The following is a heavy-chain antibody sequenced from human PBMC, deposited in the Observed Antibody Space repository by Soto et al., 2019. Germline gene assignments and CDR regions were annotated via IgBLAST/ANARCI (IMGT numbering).Heavy chain of an antibody. V-gene: IGHV3-33*01. CDR1: GFTFSSYG. J-gene: IGHJ3*02. Sequence: QVQLVESGGGVVQPGRSLRLSCAASGFTFSSYGMHWVRQAPGKGLEWVAGIWYDGSNKYYADSVKGRFTISRDNSKNTLYLQMNSLRAEDTAVYYCARDALSGQKGAFDIWGQGTMVTVSS. CDR2: IWYDGSNK. CDR3: ARDALSGQKGAFDI.